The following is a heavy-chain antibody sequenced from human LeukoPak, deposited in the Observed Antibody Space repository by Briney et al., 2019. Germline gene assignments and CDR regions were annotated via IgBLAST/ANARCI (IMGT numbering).Heavy chain of an antibody. CDR2: IRYDGSNK. CDR1: GFTFSSYG. Sequence: GGSLRLSCAASGFTFSSYGMHWVRQAPGKGLEWVAFIRYDGSNKYYADSVKGRITISRDNSKNTLYLQMNSLRAEDTAVYYCAKSFGIAAAGIDYWGQGTLVTVSS. V-gene: IGHV3-30*02. J-gene: IGHJ4*02. D-gene: IGHD6-13*01. CDR3: AKSFGIAAAGIDY.